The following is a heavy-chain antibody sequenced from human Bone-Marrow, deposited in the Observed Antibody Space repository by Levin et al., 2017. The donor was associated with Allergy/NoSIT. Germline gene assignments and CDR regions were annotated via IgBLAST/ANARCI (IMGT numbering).Heavy chain of an antibody. CDR2: ISYDGSNK. CDR3: ARVPSDY. J-gene: IGHJ4*02. CDR1: GFTFSSYA. D-gene: IGHD2-2*01. V-gene: IGHV3-30*04. Sequence: GESLKISCAASGFTFSSYAMHWVRQAPGKGLEWVAVISYDGSNKYYADSVKGRFTISRDNSKNTLYLQMNSLRAEDTAVYYCARVPSDYWGQGTLVTVSS.